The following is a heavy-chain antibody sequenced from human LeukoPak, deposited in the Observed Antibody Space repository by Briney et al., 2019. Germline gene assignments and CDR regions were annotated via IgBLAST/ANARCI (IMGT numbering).Heavy chain of an antibody. D-gene: IGHD3-16*01. CDR1: GFTFSNYA. CDR2: IGNSGGST. J-gene: IGHJ3*02. V-gene: IGHV3-23*01. CDR3: ARVGRLGEFI. Sequence: GGSLRLSCAASGFTFSNYAMSWVRQAPGKGLEWVSTIGNSGGSTYSADSMKGRFTISRDNSKNTLFLQMNSLRAEDTAVYYCARVGRLGEFIWGQGTMVTVSS.